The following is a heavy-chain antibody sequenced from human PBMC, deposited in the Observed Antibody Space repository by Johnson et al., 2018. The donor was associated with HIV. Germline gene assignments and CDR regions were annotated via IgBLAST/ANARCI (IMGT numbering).Heavy chain of an antibody. D-gene: IGHD1-1*01. V-gene: IGHV3-20*04. CDR1: GFTFDDYG. CDR2: INWNGGRT. CDR3: ARREGTTGTFSAFDI. Sequence: EVQLVESGGGVVRPGGSLRLSCAAFGFTFDDYGMSWVRQAPGKGLEWVTGINWNGGRTGYADSVKGRFTISRDNAKNSLYLQMNSLRAEDTALYYCARREGTTGTFSAFDIWGQGTMVTVSS. J-gene: IGHJ3*02.